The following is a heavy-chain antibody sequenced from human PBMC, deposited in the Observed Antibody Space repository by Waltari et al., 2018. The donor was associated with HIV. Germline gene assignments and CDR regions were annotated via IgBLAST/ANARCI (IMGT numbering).Heavy chain of an antibody. CDR3: TTEAHMVAVYRNSEF. CDR2: IKSKIDNETT. CDR1: GFIFSNAW. D-gene: IGHD2-21*01. V-gene: IGHV3-15*01. J-gene: IGHJ4*02. Sequence: EVQLVESGGGLAKPGGSLRVSCAASGFIFSNAWMHWVRQAPGKGLEWVGRIKSKIDNETTDYAAPVKGRFTISRDDTKNMLFLQMNSLKTEDTATYYCTTEAHMVAVYRNSEFWGQGALVSVSS.